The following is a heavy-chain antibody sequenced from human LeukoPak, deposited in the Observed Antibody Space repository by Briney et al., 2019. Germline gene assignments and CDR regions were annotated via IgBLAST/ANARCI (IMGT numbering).Heavy chain of an antibody. CDR2: VSYDGGNK. CDR3: ARGSGTTDWYFDL. D-gene: IGHD1-7*01. CDR1: GFTFSSYG. J-gene: IGHJ2*01. Sequence: GGSLRLSCAASGFTFSSYGMHWVRQAPGKGLEWVASVSYDGGNKNYAESVRGRFTISRDNSKNTLYLQMNSLRAEDTAVYYCARGSGTTDWYFDLWGRGTLLTVSS. V-gene: IGHV3-30*03.